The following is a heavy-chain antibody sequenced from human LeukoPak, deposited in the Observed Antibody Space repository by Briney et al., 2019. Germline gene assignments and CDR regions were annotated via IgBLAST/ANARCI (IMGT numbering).Heavy chain of an antibody. Sequence: SETLSLTCTVSGGSINNYYWSWIRQPAGKGLEWIGLIYSSGSTSYNPSLKSRVTMSVETSKKQFSLRLSSVTAADTAVYYCARRVGNWFDPWGQGTLVTVSS. CDR1: GGSINNYY. V-gene: IGHV4-4*07. CDR3: ARRVGNWFDP. CDR2: IYSSGST. D-gene: IGHD1-26*01. J-gene: IGHJ5*02.